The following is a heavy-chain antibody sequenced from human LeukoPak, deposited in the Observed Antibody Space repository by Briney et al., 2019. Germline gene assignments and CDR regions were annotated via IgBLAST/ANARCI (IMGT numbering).Heavy chain of an antibody. J-gene: IGHJ4*02. D-gene: IGHD3-22*01. CDR3: ARHQGPRYYYDSSGYQPFDY. CDR2: IYYSGST. CDR1: GGSIRSYY. V-gene: IGHV4-59*08. Sequence: ASETLSLTCTVSGGSIRSYYWSWIRQPPGKGLEWIGYIYYSGSTNYNPSLKSRVTISVDTSKNQFSLKLSSVTAADTAVYYCARHQGPRYYYDSSGYQPFDYWGQGTLVTVSS.